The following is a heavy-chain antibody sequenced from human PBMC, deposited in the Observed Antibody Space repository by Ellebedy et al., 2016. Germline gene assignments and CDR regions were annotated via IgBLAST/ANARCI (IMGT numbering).Heavy chain of an antibody. J-gene: IGHJ4*02. CDR1: GFTFSSYA. D-gene: IGHD5-24*01. V-gene: IGHV3-23*01. Sequence: GESLKISXAASGFTFSSYAMSWVRQAPGKGLEWVSAISGSGGSTYYADSVKGRFTISRDNSKNTLYLQMNSLRAEDTAVYYCARVWKMATMDYWGQGTLVTVSS. CDR2: ISGSGGST. CDR3: ARVWKMATMDY.